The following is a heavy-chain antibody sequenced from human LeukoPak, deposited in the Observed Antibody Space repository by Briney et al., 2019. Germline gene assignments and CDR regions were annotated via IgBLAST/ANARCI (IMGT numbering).Heavy chain of an antibody. Sequence: PSETLSLTCSVSGGSISRHFWRWIRQPPGKGLEWIAFIHYTGRTKYNPSLQSRVTISVDTSENNFSLKLTSVTAADTAVYYCARLLDNDSSGDPDTFDMWGQGTVVTVSS. D-gene: IGHD3-22*01. CDR3: ARLLDNDSSGDPDTFDM. J-gene: IGHJ3*02. CDR1: GGSISRHF. CDR2: IHYTGRT. V-gene: IGHV4-59*11.